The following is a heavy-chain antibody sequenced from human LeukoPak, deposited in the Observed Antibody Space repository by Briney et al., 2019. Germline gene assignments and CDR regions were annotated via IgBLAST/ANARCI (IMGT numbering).Heavy chain of an antibody. D-gene: IGHD6-13*01. CDR1: GYTFTSYY. V-gene: IGHV1-46*01. Sequence: ASVKVSCKASGYTFTSYYIHWVRQAPGQGLEWMGIINPSGGSTSYAQKFQGRVTMTRDTSTSTVYMELSSLRSEDTAVYYCARDHSSSSWYYYYYMDVWGKGTTVTVSS. CDR2: INPSGGST. J-gene: IGHJ6*03. CDR3: ARDHSSSSWYYYYYMDV.